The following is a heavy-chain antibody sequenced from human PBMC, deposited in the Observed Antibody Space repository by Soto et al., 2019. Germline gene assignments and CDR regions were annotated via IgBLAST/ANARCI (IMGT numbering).Heavy chain of an antibody. V-gene: IGHV3-30*18. J-gene: IGHJ4*02. D-gene: IGHD6-19*01. Sequence: QPGGSLRLSCAASGFTFSSYGMHWVRQAPGKGLEWVAVISYDGSNKYYADSVKGRFTISRDNSKNTLYLQMNSLRAEDTAVYYCAKVVFAVADYYFDYWGQGTLVTVSS. CDR3: AKVVFAVADYYFDY. CDR2: ISYDGSNK. CDR1: GFTFSSYG.